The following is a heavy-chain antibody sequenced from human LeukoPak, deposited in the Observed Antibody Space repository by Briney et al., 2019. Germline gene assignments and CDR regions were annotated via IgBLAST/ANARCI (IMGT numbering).Heavy chain of an antibody. CDR1: GFTFSSYA. CDR2: ISGSGGST. J-gene: IGHJ4*02. CDR3: AKEANPYYYGSGSYSYY. Sequence: GGSLRLSCAASGFTFSSYAMSWVRQAPGKGLEWVSAISGSGGSTYYADSVKGRFTISRDNSKNTLYLQMNSLRAEDTAVYYCAKEANPYYYGSGSYSYYWGQGTLVTVSS. V-gene: IGHV3-23*01. D-gene: IGHD3-10*01.